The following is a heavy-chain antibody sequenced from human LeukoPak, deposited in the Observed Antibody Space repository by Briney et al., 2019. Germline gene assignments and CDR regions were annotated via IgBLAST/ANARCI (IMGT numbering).Heavy chain of an antibody. CDR2: ISGSAGRA. CDR1: GFTFSSYW. CDR3: AKEYSGTFSPFPSYFDC. J-gene: IGHJ4*02. V-gene: IGHV3-23*01. Sequence: PGGSLRLSCAASGFTFSSYWMSWVRQAPGKGLEWVSAISGSAGRAYYADSVKGRFTISRDNSKNTLYLQMNSLRAEDTAVYYCAKEYSGTFSPFPSYFDCWGQGTLVTVSS. D-gene: IGHD1-26*01.